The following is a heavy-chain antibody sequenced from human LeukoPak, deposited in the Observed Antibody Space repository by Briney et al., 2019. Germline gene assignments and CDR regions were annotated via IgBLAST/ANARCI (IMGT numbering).Heavy chain of an antibody. D-gene: IGHD5-24*01. V-gene: IGHV1-46*01. Sequence: ASVKVSCKASGYTFTSHSLHWVRQAPGQGFEWMGIINPSGGSTSYAQKFQGRVTMTRDTSTTTVYMELSSLRSEDTAVYYCARYTDGYNIFDYWGQGTLVTVSP. CDR2: INPSGGST. J-gene: IGHJ4*02. CDR1: GYTFTSHS. CDR3: ARYTDGYNIFDY.